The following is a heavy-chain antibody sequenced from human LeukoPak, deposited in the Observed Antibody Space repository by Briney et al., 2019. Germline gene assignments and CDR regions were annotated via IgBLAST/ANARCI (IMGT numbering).Heavy chain of an antibody. D-gene: IGHD3-3*01. V-gene: IGHV4-59*01. CDR3: ARGGVPGGFYGSFDY. Sequence: SETLSLTCTVSGGSISTYYWSWMRQPPGRGLEWIGYIYYSGSTNHNPSLQRRGTISVDTSKNQFSMKLNSVTAADTAVYYCARGGVPGGFYGSFDYWGQGTLVSVSS. CDR2: IYYSGST. J-gene: IGHJ4*02. CDR1: GGSISTYY.